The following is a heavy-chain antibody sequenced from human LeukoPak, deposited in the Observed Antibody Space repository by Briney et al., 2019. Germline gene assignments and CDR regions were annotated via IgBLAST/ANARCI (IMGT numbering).Heavy chain of an antibody. Sequence: SETLSLTCAVSGGSISSTTSYWGWIRQPPGKGLEWLGRIYYSGSTFYNPSLKSRVTISVDTSNNQFSLRLSSVTAADTAVYYCAREYSDILTGYYLFDSWGQGTLVTVSS. D-gene: IGHD3-9*01. J-gene: IGHJ4*02. CDR1: GGSISSTTSY. CDR2: IYYSGST. CDR3: AREYSDILTGYYLFDS. V-gene: IGHV4-39*02.